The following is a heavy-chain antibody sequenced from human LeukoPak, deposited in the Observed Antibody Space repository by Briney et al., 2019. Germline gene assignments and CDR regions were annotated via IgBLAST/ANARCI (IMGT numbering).Heavy chain of an antibody. Sequence: SETLSLTCTVSGGSISSYSWSWIRQPAGKGLEWIGRVYTTGRTNYNPSLKSRVTMSIDTSKNQFSMRLSSVTAADTAVYYCAREGVAGLYYFDYWGQGTLVTVSS. CDR1: GGSISSYS. CDR2: VYTTGRT. CDR3: AREGVAGLYYFDY. D-gene: IGHD6-19*01. J-gene: IGHJ4*02. V-gene: IGHV4-4*07.